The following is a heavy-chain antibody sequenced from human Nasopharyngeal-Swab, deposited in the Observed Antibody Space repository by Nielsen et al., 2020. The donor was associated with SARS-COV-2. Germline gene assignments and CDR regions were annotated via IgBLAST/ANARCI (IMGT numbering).Heavy chain of an antibody. J-gene: IGHJ4*02. V-gene: IGHV3-74*01. CDR2: INSDGSST. CDR3: AKDLRGPHFF. D-gene: IGHD2/OR15-2a*01. CDR1: GFTFSSYW. Sequence: GESLKISCAASGFTFSSYWMHWVRQAPGKGLVWVSRINSDGSSTSYADSVKGRFTISRDNSKNTLSLQMNSLRAEDTAVYYCAKDLRGPHFFWGQGTLVTVSS.